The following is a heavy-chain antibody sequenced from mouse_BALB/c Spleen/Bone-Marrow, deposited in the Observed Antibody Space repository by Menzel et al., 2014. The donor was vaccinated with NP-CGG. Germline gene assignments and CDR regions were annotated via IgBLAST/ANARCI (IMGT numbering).Heavy chain of an antibody. CDR1: GFTFNTYA. D-gene: IGHD2-3*01. J-gene: IGHJ3*01. CDR2: IRSKSNNYAT. V-gene: IGHV10-1*02. Sequence: EVQGVESGGGLVQPKGSLKLSCAASGFTFNTYAMNWVRQAPGKGLEWVARIRSKSNNYATYYADSVKDRFTVSRDDSQSMLFLQMNNLKTEDTAMYYCVRSDDGRFAYWGQGTLVTVSA. CDR3: VRSDDGRFAY.